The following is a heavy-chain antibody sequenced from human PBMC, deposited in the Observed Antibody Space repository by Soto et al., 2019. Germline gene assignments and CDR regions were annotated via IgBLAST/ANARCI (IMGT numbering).Heavy chain of an antibody. D-gene: IGHD3-22*01. CDR2: ISGSGGST. CDR3: AKDAAPSPYDSSGLDAFDI. J-gene: IGHJ3*02. CDR1: GFTFSSYA. V-gene: IGHV3-23*01. Sequence: GGSLRLSCAASGFTFSSYAMSWVRQAPGKGLEWVSAISGSGGSTYYADSVKGRFTISRDNSKNTLYLQMNSLRAEDTAVYYCAKDAAPSPYDSSGLDAFDIWGQGTMVTVSS.